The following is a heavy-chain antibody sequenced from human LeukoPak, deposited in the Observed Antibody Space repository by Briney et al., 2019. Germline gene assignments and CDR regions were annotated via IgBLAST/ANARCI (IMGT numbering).Heavy chain of an antibody. CDR1: GGTFSSYA. J-gene: IGHJ3*02. Sequence: EASVKVSCKASGGTFSSYAISWVRQAPGQGLEWMGGIIPIFGTANYAQKFQGRVTITTDESTSTAYMELSSLRSEDTAVYYCARSTYYDILNAFDIWGQGTMVTVSS. CDR2: IIPIFGTA. V-gene: IGHV1-69*05. CDR3: ARSTYYDILNAFDI. D-gene: IGHD3-9*01.